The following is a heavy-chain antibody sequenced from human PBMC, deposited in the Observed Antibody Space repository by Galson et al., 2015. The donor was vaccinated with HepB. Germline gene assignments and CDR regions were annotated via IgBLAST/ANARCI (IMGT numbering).Heavy chain of an antibody. J-gene: IGHJ6*03. Sequence: SLRLSCAASGFTFDDYAMHWVRQAPGKGLEWVSGISWNSGSIGYADSVKGRFTISRDNAKNSLYLQMNSLRAEDTALYYCAKDGSVTTVTHRWERYYYMDVWGKGTTVTVSS. CDR3: AKDGSVTTVTHRWERYYYMDV. CDR2: ISWNSGSI. V-gene: IGHV3-9*01. D-gene: IGHD4-17*01. CDR1: GFTFDDYA.